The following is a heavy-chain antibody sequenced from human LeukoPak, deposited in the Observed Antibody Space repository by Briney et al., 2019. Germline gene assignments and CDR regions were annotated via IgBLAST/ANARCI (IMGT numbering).Heavy chain of an antibody. CDR3: ARGVPGY. CDR1: GGSFSGYK. Sequence: SETLSLTCAAYGGSFSGYKWSWIRQPPGKGLEWIGEINHSGSTNYNPSLKNRLTISVDTSKNQFSLKLISVTAADTAVYFCARGVPGYWGQGTLVTVSS. J-gene: IGHJ4*02. CDR2: INHSGST. V-gene: IGHV4-34*01. D-gene: IGHD7-27*01.